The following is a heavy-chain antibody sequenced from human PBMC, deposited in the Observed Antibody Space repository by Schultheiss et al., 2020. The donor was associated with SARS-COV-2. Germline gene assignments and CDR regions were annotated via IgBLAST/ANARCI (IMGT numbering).Heavy chain of an antibody. Sequence: SETLSLTCTVSGGSISSNYWSWIRQPAGKGLEWIGRIYNSGSTNYNPSLKSRVTMSADTSKNQFSLKLSSVTAADTAVYFCASESVSGSYDYWGQGTLVTVSS. D-gene: IGHD1-26*01. CDR2: IYNSGST. J-gene: IGHJ4*02. CDR1: GGSISSNY. V-gene: IGHV4-4*07. CDR3: ASESVSGSYDY.